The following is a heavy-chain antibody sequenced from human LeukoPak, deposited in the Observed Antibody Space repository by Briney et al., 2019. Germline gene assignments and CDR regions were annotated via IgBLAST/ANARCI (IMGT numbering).Heavy chain of an antibody. CDR3: ARHGSYYDSSGYSDYYFDY. CDR2: IYYSGST. D-gene: IGHD3-22*01. CDR1: GVSISSYY. Sequence: SETLSLTCTVSGVSISSYYWSWIRQPPGKGLEWIGYIYYSGSTNYNPSLKSRVPISVDTSKNQFSLKLSSMTAADTAVYYCARHGSYYDSSGYSDYYFDYWGQGTLVTVSS. J-gene: IGHJ4*02. V-gene: IGHV4-59*08.